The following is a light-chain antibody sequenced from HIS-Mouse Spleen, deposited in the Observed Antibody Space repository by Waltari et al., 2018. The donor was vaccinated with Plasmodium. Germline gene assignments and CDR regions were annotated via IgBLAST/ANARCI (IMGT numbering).Light chain of an antibody. CDR1: QSVSSSY. CDR3: QQYGSSPIT. V-gene: IGKV3-20*01. CDR2: GAS. J-gene: IGKJ5*01. Sequence: ESVLPQSPGTLSLSTGETATLARRTRQSVSSSYLACYQQKPRQAPRLLILGASSRATGIPDRYSGSGSGTDFTLTISRLEPEDFAVYYCQQYGSSPITFGQGTRLEIK.